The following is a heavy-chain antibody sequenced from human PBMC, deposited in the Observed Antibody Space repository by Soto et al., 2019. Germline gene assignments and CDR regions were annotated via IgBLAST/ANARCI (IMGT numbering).Heavy chain of an antibody. V-gene: IGHV4-61*01. CDR1: GGSVRDGSYY. CDR3: AGYNWNYYFDP. Sequence: SETLSLTCSVSGGSVRDGSYYWAWLRQPPGKGLEWIGHIYHSGSTIYNPSLKSRVTISIDTSKSQFSLNLNSMTAADTAVYYCAGYNWNYYFDPWGQGTLVTVSS. D-gene: IGHD1-7*01. J-gene: IGHJ5*02. CDR2: IYHSGST.